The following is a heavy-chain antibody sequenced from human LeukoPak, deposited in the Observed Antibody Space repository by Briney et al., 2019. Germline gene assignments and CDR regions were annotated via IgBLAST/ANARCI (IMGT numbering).Heavy chain of an antibody. J-gene: IGHJ3*02. CDR1: GVSISNYY. CDR3: ARAFRGIFGVFEAFDI. CDR2: IHYSGST. Sequence: PSETLSLTCTVSGVSISNYYWSWIRQPPGKGLEWIGYIHYSGSTSYNPSLKSRVTISEDTSKNQFSLKLSSVTAADTAVYYCARAFRGIFGVFEAFDIWGQGTMVTVSS. V-gene: IGHV4-59*08. D-gene: IGHD3-3*01.